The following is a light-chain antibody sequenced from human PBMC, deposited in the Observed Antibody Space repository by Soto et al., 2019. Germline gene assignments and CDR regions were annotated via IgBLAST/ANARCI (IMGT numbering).Light chain of an antibody. V-gene: IGLV1-44*01. Sequence: QSVLTQPPSASGTPGQRVTISCSGSSSNIGGNTVNWYQQLPGTAPKLLIYSNNQRPSGVPDRFSGSKSGTSASLAISGLQSEDEADFYCAARDDSLNVPVYVFGTGTKLTVL. CDR2: SNN. CDR1: SSNIGGNT. CDR3: AARDDSLNVPVYV. J-gene: IGLJ1*01.